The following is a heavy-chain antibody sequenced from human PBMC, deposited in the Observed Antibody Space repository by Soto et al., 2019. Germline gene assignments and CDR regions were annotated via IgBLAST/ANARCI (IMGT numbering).Heavy chain of an antibody. CDR2: ISSSSSYI. CDR3: ARDRADTGDSSSWYVFDY. Sequence: GGSLRLSCAASGFTFSSYSMNWVRQAPGKGLEWVSSISSSSSYIYYADSVKGRFTISRDNAKNSLYLQMNSLRAEDTAVYYCARDRADTGDSSSWYVFDYWSQGTRVTVSS. V-gene: IGHV3-21*01. D-gene: IGHD6-13*01. CDR1: GFTFSSYS. J-gene: IGHJ4*02.